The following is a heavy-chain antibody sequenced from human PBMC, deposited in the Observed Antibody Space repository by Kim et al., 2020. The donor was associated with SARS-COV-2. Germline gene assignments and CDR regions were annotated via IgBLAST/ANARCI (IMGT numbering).Heavy chain of an antibody. Sequence: KYSAASVKGRFTISRDKSKNTLDLQMNSLRAEDRAVYYCARDLSGYYGMDVWGQGTTVTVSS. CDR2: K. J-gene: IGHJ6*02. CDR3: ARDLSGYYGMDV. D-gene: IGHD3-10*01. V-gene: IGHV3-33*01.